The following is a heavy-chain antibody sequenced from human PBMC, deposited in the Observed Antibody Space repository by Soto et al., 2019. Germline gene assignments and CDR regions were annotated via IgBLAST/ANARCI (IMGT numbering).Heavy chain of an antibody. Sequence: WGSLRLSCAASGFTFSSYGMHWVRQAPGKGLEWVAVIWYDGSNKYYADSVKGRFTISRDNSKNTLYLQMNSLRAEDTAVYYCARALSIAVAGGAFDIWGQGTMVTVSS. CDR2: IWYDGSNK. D-gene: IGHD6-19*01. CDR1: GFTFSSYG. V-gene: IGHV3-33*01. CDR3: ARALSIAVAGGAFDI. J-gene: IGHJ3*02.